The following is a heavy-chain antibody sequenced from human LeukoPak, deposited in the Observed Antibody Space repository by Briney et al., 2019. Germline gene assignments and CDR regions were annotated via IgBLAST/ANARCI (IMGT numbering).Heavy chain of an antibody. V-gene: IGHV4-34*01. CDR3: ARLGCSSTSCSATTSMDV. CDR2: INHSGST. J-gene: IGHJ6*02. D-gene: IGHD2-2*01. CDR1: GGSFSGYY. Sequence: SETLSLTCAVYGGSFSGYYWSWIRQPPGKGLEWIGEINHSGSTNYNPSLKSRVTISVDTSKNQFYLKLSSVTAADTAVYYCARLGCSSTSCSATTSMDVWGQGTTVTVSS.